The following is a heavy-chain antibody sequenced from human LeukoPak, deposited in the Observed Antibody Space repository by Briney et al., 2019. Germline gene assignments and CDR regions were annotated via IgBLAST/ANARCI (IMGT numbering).Heavy chain of an antibody. V-gene: IGHV3-48*01. D-gene: IGHD2-8*01. CDR2: ISSSSSTI. CDR1: GFTFSSYS. Sequence: GGSLRLSCAASGFTFSSYSMNWVRQAPGKGLEWVSYISSSSSTIYYADSVKGRFTISRDNAKNSLYLQMNSLRAEDTAVYYCARSPIVLMVYAQGFDYWGQGTLVTVSS. CDR3: ARSPIVLMVYAQGFDY. J-gene: IGHJ4*02.